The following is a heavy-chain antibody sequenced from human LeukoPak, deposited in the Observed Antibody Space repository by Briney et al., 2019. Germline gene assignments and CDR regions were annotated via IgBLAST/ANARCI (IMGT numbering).Heavy chain of an antibody. CDR3: TAGTGRSDFDY. D-gene: IGHD3/OR15-3a*01. Sequence: GGSLHPSFAASGFPFINAWMSGARQAPGRGLEWVGRIKRKGDDGTIDYAAPVKGRLSISRDDSKNTLYLQMKSLKSEDTAVYYCTAGTGRSDFDYWGQGTLVTVSS. V-gene: IGHV3-15*01. CDR1: GFPFINAW. CDR2: IKRKGDDGTI. J-gene: IGHJ4*02.